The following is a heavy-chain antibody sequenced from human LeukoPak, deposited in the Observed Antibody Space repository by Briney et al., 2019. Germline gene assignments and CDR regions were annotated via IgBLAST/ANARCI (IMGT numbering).Heavy chain of an antibody. CDR1: GGSISSGGYY. D-gene: IGHD1-26*01. CDR3: ARGRELLQWFDP. J-gene: IGHJ5*02. V-gene: IGHV4-31*03. Sequence: SETLSLTCTVSGGSISSGGYYWSWIRQHPGKGLEWIGYIYYSGSTYYNPSLKSRVTISVDTSKNQFSLKLNSVTATDTAVYYCARGRELLQWFDPWGQGTLVTVSS. CDR2: IYYSGST.